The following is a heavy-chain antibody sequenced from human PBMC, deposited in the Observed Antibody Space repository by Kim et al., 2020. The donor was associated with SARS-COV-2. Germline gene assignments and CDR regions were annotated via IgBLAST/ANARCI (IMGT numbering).Heavy chain of an antibody. J-gene: IGHJ6*02. Sequence: GGSLRLSCAASGFTFSSYAMHWVRQAPGKGLEWVAVISYDGSNKYYADSVKGRFTISRDNSKNTLYLQMNSLRAEDTAVYYCARDRYFTSLLWFGVLLLHGMAVWGQGTTVTVSS. CDR3: ARDRYFTSLLWFGVLLLHGMAV. D-gene: IGHD3-10*01. V-gene: IGHV3-30*04. CDR2: ISYDGSNK. CDR1: GFTFSSYA.